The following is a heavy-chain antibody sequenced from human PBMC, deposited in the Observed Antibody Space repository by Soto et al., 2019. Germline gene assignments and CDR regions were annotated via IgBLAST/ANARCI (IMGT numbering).Heavy chain of an antibody. CDR1: GFTFSSYA. J-gene: IGHJ6*02. CDR2: ISGSGGST. V-gene: IGHV3-23*01. CDR3: ARKVSNQDYYYGMDV. Sequence: GGSLRLSCAASGFTFSSYAMSWVRQAPGKGLEWVSAISGSGGSTYYADSVKGRFTISRDNSKNTLYLQMNSLRAEDTAVYYCARKVSNQDYYYGMDVWGQGTTVTVSS. D-gene: IGHD4-4*01.